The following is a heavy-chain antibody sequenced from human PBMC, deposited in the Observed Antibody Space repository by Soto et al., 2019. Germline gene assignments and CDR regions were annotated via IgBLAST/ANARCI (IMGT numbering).Heavy chain of an antibody. CDR1: GGSISSGDYY. CDR2: IYYSGST. CDR3: ARDSIAVAGIAFDY. V-gene: IGHV4-30-4*01. Sequence: QVQLQESGPGLVKPSQTLSLTCTVSGGSISSGDYYWSWIRQPPGKGLEWIGYIYYSGSTYYNPSLKSRVTISVDTSKNQFPLKLSSVTAAATAVYYCARDSIAVAGIAFDYWGQGTLVTVSS. J-gene: IGHJ4*02. D-gene: IGHD6-19*01.